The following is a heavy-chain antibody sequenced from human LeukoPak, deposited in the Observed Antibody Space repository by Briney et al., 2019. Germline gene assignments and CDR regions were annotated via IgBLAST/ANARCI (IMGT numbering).Heavy chain of an antibody. D-gene: IGHD2-2*01. V-gene: IGHV3-21*01. CDR1: GFTFSRYS. J-gene: IGHJ4*02. Sequence: GGSLRLSCAASGFTFSRYSMNWVRQAPGKGLEWVSSISSSSSFIYYADSLKGRFTISRDNAKNSLYLQMNSLRAEDTAVYYCARDPSLGSCSTISCPHLDYWGQGTLVTVSS. CDR2: ISSSSSFI. CDR3: ARDPSLGSCSTISCPHLDY.